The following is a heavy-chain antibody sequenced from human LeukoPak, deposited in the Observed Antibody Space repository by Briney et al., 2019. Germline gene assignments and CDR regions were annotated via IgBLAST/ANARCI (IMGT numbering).Heavy chain of an antibody. V-gene: IGHV4-34*01. CDR3: ARDRFGMSATGTDFDF. J-gene: IGHJ4*02. CDR2: IHHSGST. Sequence: SETLSLTCAVYGGSFSGYYWSWIRQPPGKGLEWIGSIHHSGSTYYNPSLKSRVTISVDTSKTQFSLTLSSVTAADTAVYYCARDRFGMSATGTDFDFWGRGTLLTVSS. D-gene: IGHD1-14*01. CDR1: GGSFSGYY.